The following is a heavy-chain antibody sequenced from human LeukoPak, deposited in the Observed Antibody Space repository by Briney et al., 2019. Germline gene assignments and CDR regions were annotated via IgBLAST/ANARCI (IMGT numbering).Heavy chain of an antibody. CDR3: ARENSVATLGR. Sequence: ASVKVSCKVSGYTLIELSMHWVRQAPGKGLEWMGYFDPEDGETIYAQKFQGRVTITRDTSASTAYMELSSLRSEDTAVYYCARENSVATLGRWGQGTLVTVSS. V-gene: IGHV1-24*01. J-gene: IGHJ4*02. CDR1: GYTLIELS. D-gene: IGHD5-12*01. CDR2: FDPEDGET.